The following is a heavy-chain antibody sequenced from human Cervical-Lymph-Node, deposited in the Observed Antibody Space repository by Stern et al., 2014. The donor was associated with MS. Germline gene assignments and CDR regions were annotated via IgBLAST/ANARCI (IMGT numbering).Heavy chain of an antibody. V-gene: IGHV1-8*01. D-gene: IGHD3-16*01. CDR3: ARGLMITFGGNTVHGYHGLDV. CDR2: MNPKSGKT. Sequence: QVQLVQSGAEVKKPGASVKVSCKTSGYTFTTYDVSWVRQATGQGLEWMGWMNPKSGKTAYAPKFQGRVTMTRNTSISTAYMDLSSLSSEDTAVYYCARGLMITFGGNTVHGYHGLDVWGQGTTVTVSS. CDR1: GYTFTTYD. J-gene: IGHJ6*02.